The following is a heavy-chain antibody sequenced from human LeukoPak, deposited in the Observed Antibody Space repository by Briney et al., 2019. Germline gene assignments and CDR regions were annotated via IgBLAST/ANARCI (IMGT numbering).Heavy chain of an antibody. CDR1: GFTFSNYA. Sequence: GGSLRLSCAASGFTFSNYAMSWVRQAPGKGLEWVSAIEVGGRRTYHADSVKGRFTISRDNSKNTLYLQMNSLRAEDTAIHYCAKVPYSDYGSGRPPFMDVWGQGTTVAVSS. CDR2: IEVGGRRT. D-gene: IGHD3-10*01. CDR3: AKVPYSDYGSGRPPFMDV. J-gene: IGHJ6*02. V-gene: IGHV3-23*01.